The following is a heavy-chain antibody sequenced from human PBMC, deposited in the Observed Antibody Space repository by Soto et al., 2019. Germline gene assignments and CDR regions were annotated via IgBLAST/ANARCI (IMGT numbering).Heavy chain of an antibody. CDR3: ARDGYQLLPYYGMDV. D-gene: IGHD2-2*01. CDR1: GYTFTSYS. V-gene: IGHV1-18*04. J-gene: IGHJ6*02. CDR2: ISAYNGNT. Sequence: GASVKVSCKASGYTFTSYSISWVRQAPGQGLEWMGWISAYNGNTNYAQKLQGRVTMTTDTSTSTAYMELRSLRSDDTAVYYCARDGYQLLPYYGMDVWGQGTTVTVSS.